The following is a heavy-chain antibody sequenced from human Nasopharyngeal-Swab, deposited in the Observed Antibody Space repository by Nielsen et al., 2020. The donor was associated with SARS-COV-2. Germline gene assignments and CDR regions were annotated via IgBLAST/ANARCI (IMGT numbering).Heavy chain of an antibody. Sequence: GESLKISCAASGFTFSSYAMYWVRQAPGKGLEWVAVISYDGSNKYYADSVKGRFTISRDNSKNTLYLQMNSLRAEDTAVYYCARDGPYSSGWYKSRVDYWGQGTLVTVSS. CDR3: ARDGPYSSGWYKSRVDY. CDR2: ISYDGSNK. J-gene: IGHJ4*02. CDR1: GFTFSSYA. D-gene: IGHD6-19*01. V-gene: IGHV3-30-3*01.